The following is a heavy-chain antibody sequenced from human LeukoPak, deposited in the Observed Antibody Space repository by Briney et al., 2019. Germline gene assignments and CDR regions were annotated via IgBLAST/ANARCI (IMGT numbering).Heavy chain of an antibody. Sequence: GGSLRLSCAASGFTFSSYAMSWVRQAPGKGLEWVSAISGSGGSTYYADSEKGRFTIPRDNSNNTLQRKLTSLRSGRTDVDYCAKDRGWLEYYFDYWGQGTLVTVS. CDR3: AKDRGWLEYYFDY. CDR2: ISGSGGST. V-gene: IGHV3-23*01. D-gene: IGHD5-18*01. CDR1: GFTFSSYA. J-gene: IGHJ4*02.